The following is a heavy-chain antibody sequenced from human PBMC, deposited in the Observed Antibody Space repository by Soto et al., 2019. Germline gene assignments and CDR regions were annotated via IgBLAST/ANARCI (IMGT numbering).Heavy chain of an antibody. CDR3: AXXXXYSSSWFGSYGMDV. J-gene: IGHJ6*02. D-gene: IGHD6-13*01. CDR1: GGTFSSYA. V-gene: IGHV1-69*01. CDR2: IIPIFGTA. Sequence: QVQLVQSGAEVKKPGSSVKVSCKASGGTFSSYAISWVRQAPGQGLEWMGGIIPIFGTANYAQKFQGRVTITADESTSTAYMELSSLRSEDTAVYYCAXXXXYSSSWFGSYGMDVWGQGTTVTVSS.